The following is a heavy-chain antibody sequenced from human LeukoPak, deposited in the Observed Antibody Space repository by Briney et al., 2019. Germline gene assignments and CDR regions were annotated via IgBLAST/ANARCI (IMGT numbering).Heavy chain of an antibody. D-gene: IGHD1-26*01. CDR3: ARGVGATHFDC. Sequence: PGGSLRLSCAASGFAFSGYSMNWVRQAPGRGPEWVALISTNSTSIYYADSVRGRFTISRDNAKNSLYLQMNSLRAEDTAVYYCARGVGATHFDCWGQGTLVTVST. J-gene: IGHJ4*02. CDR2: ISTNSTSI. V-gene: IGHV3-21*06. CDR1: GFAFSGYS.